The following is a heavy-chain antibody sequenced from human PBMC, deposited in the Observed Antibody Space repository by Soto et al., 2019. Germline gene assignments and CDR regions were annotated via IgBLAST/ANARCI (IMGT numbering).Heavy chain of an antibody. J-gene: IGHJ4*02. CDR2: IYYRGNT. CDR1: GGSIGTYY. CDR3: AKGPLTPGY. V-gene: IGHV4-59*08. Sequence: SETLSLTCTVSGGSIGTYYWSWIRQPPGKGLEWIGYIYYRGNTDYNPSLKSRVTISLDTPKNQFSLKLSSVTAADTAVYYCAKGPLTPGYWGQGTLVTLSS.